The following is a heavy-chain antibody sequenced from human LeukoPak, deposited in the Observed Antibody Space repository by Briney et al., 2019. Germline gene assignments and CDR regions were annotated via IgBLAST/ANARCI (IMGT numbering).Heavy chain of an antibody. J-gene: IGHJ6*02. CDR2: INPNSGGT. Sequence: ASVKVSCKASGYTFTGYYMHWVRQAPGQGLEWMGWINPNSGGTNYAQKFQGWVTMTRDTSISTAYMELSRLRSDDTAVYYFARDLRGYSSSWYRIEQPQYGMDVWGQGTTVTVSS. CDR1: GYTFTGYY. V-gene: IGHV1-2*04. D-gene: IGHD6-13*01. CDR3: ARDLRGYSSSWYRIEQPQYGMDV.